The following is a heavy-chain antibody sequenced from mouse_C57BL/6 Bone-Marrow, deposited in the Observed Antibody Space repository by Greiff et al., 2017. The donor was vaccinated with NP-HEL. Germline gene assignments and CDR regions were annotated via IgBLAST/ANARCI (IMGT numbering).Heavy chain of an antibody. D-gene: IGHD4-1*01. CDR2: IDPSDSYT. CDR1: GYTFTSYW. V-gene: IGHV1-69*01. J-gene: IGHJ4*01. Sequence: VHLQQPGAELVMPGASVKLSCKASGYTFTSYWMHWVKQRPGQGLEWIGEIDPSDSYTNYNQKFKGKSTLTVDKSSSTAYMQLSSLTSEDSAVYYCARDLTVYAMDYWGQGTSVTVSS. CDR3: ARDLTVYAMDY.